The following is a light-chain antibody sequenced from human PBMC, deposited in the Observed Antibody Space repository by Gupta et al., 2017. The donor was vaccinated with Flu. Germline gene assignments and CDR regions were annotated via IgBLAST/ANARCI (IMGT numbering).Light chain of an antibody. CDR3: QQRTHWPGYS. J-gene: IGKJ2*03. CDR2: DAS. CDR1: QSVRTF. Sequence: PSLSASLGESAILSGTPSQSVRTFLSCYQQRPGQAPTLLIFDASTRAPGIPARFIGSRSGTDFTLPIISLVPQDYSVYYCQQRTHWPGYSFGQGTKLEI. V-gene: IGKV3-11*01.